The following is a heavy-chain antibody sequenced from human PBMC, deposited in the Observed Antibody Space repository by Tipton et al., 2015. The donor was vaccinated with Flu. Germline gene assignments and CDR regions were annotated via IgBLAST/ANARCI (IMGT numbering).Heavy chain of an antibody. D-gene: IGHD1-26*01. CDR2: IYYSGST. CDR1: GGSISSSSYY. CDR3: ARQSANKWELPSTIDY. J-gene: IGHJ4*02. Sequence: TLSLTCTVSGGSISSSSYYWGWIRQPPGKGLEWIGSIYYSGSTYYNPSLKSRVTISVDTSKNQFSLKLSSVTAADTAVYYCARQSANKWELPSTIDYWGQGTLVTVSS. V-gene: IGHV4-39*01.